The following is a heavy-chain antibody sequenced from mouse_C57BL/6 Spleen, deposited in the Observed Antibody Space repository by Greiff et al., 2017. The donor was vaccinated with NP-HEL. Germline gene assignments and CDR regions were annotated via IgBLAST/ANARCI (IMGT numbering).Heavy chain of an antibody. Sequence: EVKLVESGGGLVQPGGSLSLSCAASGFTFTDYYMSWVRQPPGKALEWLGFIRNKANGYTTEYSASVKGRFTISRDNSQSILYLQMNALRAEDSATYYCARYSPYDYEFAYWGQGTLVTVSA. D-gene: IGHD2-4*01. CDR3: ARYSPYDYEFAY. CDR2: IRNKANGYTT. J-gene: IGHJ3*01. V-gene: IGHV7-3*01. CDR1: GFTFTDYY.